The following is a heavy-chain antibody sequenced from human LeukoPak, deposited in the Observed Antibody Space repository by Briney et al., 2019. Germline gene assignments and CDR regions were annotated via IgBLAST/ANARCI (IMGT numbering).Heavy chain of an antibody. Sequence: GGSLRLSCAASGFTFSTYAMYWVRQAPGKGPEWVSGIVDGGGSTYYADSMQGRFTISRDNFQNMLFLQMDSLRVEDTAVYYCARYSGNYFDYWGQGTLVTVSS. J-gene: IGHJ4*02. CDR2: IVDGGGST. V-gene: IGHV3-23*01. CDR1: GFTFSTYA. D-gene: IGHD2-15*01. CDR3: ARYSGNYFDY.